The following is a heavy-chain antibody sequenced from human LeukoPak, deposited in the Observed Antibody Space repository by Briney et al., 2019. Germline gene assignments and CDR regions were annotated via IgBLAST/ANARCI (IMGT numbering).Heavy chain of an antibody. CDR2: INPNSGGT. D-gene: IGHD5-18*01. V-gene: IGHV1-2*02. J-gene: IGHJ4*02. CDR3: ARGRIQLWYD. Sequence: ASVKVPCNASGYTFTGYYMHWVRQAPGQGLEWMGWINPNSGGTNYAQKFQGRVTMTRDTSISTAYMELSRLRPDDTAVYYCARGRIQLWYDWGQGTLVTVSS. CDR1: GYTFTGYY.